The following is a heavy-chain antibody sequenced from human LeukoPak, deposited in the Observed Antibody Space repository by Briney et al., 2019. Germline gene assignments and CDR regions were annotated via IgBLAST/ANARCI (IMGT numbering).Heavy chain of an antibody. CDR2: IRYDGSNK. CDR3: AKEAGDSSSWSFDY. J-gene: IGHJ4*02. V-gene: IGHV3-30*02. D-gene: IGHD6-13*01. CDR1: GFTFSSYG. Sequence: GGSLRLSCAASGFTFSSYGMHWVRQAPGKGLEWVAFIRYDGSNKYNADSVKGRFTISRDNSKNTLYLQMNSLRADDTAVYYCAKEAGDSSSWSFDYWGQGALVTVSS.